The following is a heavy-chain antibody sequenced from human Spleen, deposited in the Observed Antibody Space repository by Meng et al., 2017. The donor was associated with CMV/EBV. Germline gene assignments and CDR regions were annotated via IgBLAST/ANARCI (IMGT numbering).Heavy chain of an antibody. CDR2: TNDDGTNT. Sequence: GGSLRLSCAASGFTLSSSWMHWVRQAPGRGLAWVALTNDDGTNTNYAASVKGRFTISRDNAKNTLYLQMNSLRAEDTAVYYCARDRTTFSDYWGQGTLVTVSS. D-gene: IGHD3-16*01. CDR3: ARDRTTFSDY. CDR1: GFTLSSSW. J-gene: IGHJ4*02. V-gene: IGHV3-74*01.